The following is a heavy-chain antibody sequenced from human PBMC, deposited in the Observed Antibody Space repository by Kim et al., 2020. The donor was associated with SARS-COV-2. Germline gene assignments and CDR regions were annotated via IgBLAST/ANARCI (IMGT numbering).Heavy chain of an antibody. V-gene: IGHV1-69*13. CDR3: ATTGVGATPSDY. J-gene: IGHJ4*02. CDR1: GGTFSSYA. Sequence: SVKVSCKASGGTFSSYAISWVRQAPGQGLEWMGGIIPIFGTANYAQKFQGRVTITADESTSTAYMELSSLSSEDTAVYYFATTGVGATPSDYWGQGTL. CDR2: IIPIFGTA. D-gene: IGHD1-26*01.